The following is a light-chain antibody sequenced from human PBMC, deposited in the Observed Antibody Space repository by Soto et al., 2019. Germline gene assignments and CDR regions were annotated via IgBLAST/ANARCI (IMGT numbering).Light chain of an antibody. Sequence: EILLTQSPGTLSLSPGETATLSCRASQSVTSTYLAWYQQRPGQSPRLIIYGGSTRATGFQDRFSGGGSGTDFTLTISRLEREDSGVYYCHCQQFYSSRIYSFGQGTKLEI. CDR1: QSVTSTY. J-gene: IGKJ2*03. V-gene: IGKV3-20*01. CDR3: QQFYSSRIYS. CDR2: GGS.